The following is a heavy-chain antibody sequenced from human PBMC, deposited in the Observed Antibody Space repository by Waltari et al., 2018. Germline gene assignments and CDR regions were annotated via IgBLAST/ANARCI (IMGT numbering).Heavy chain of an antibody. D-gene: IGHD6-6*01. Sequence: QVQLQESGPGLVKPSETLSLTCAVSGYSISSGYYWGWIRQPPGKGLERIGSIYHSGSTYYNPSLKSRVTISVDTSKNQFSLKLSSVTAADTAVYYCASPTSYSSSSRYFDLWGRGTLVTVSS. CDR2: IYHSGST. J-gene: IGHJ2*01. V-gene: IGHV4-38-2*01. CDR1: GYSISSGYY. CDR3: ASPTSYSSSSRYFDL.